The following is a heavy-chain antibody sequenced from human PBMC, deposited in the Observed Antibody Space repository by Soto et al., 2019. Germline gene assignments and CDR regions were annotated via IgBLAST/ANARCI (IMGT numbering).Heavy chain of an antibody. CDR3: AKSSGGSYRAFDY. CDR2: MNPNSGHT. D-gene: IGHD3-22*01. Sequence: QVQLVQSGVEVKKPGASVKVSCKASGYTFTNYDINWVRQAPGQGLEWMGWMNPNSGHTGFARKFQGRVTMTKSTAIRTAYMELSSLKSEDTAVYYCAKSSGGSYRAFDYWGQGTLVTVSS. CDR1: GYTFTNYD. V-gene: IGHV1-8*01. J-gene: IGHJ4*02.